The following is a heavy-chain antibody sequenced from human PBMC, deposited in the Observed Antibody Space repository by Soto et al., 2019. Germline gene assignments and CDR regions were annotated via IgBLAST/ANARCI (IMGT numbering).Heavy chain of an antibody. J-gene: IGHJ6*03. D-gene: IGHD2-8*01. V-gene: IGHV1-69*02. Sequence: VQLVQSGAEVKRPGSSVKVSCKAPVGTFSDYNIAWVRQARGQGLEWMGRIIPKLGITNYAHKFQDRVRITADKATSTAYMELTSLRYEDTAVYFCARVEGTRTTNFYHYMDVWDEGTSVTVS. CDR2: IIPKLGIT. CDR1: VGTFSDYN. CDR3: ARVEGTRTTNFYHYMDV.